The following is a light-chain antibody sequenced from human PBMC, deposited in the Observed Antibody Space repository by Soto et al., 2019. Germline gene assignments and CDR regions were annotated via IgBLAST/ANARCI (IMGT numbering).Light chain of an antibody. V-gene: IGKV1-6*01. CDR1: QGIRTE. CDR3: RQDYNYPRT. J-gene: IGKJ1*01. Sequence: AIQMTQSPSSLSASVGDRVTITCRASQGIRTELGWYQQKPGKAPKLLIYGTSTLQNGVPSRFSGSGFGTDFPLTISSLRPEDFSSYYCRQDYNYPRTFGQWTKMEIK. CDR2: GTS.